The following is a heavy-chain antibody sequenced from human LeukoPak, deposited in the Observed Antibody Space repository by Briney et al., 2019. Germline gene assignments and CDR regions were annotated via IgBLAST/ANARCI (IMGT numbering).Heavy chain of an antibody. CDR1: GFIFSNAW. Sequence: GGSLRLSCAASGFIFSNAWMSWVRRAPGKGLEWVARIKRNTDGGTTDYAAPVNGRFTISRDDSENTAYLQMNRLKIEDTAVYYCSGHMTSADYWGQGTLVNVSS. J-gene: IGHJ4*02. V-gene: IGHV3-15*01. D-gene: IGHD2-21*02. CDR3: SGHMTSADY. CDR2: IKRNTDGGTT.